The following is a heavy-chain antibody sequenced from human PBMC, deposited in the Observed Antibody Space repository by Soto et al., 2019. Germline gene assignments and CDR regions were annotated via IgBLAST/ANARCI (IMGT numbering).Heavy chain of an antibody. D-gene: IGHD4-4*01. CDR2: IYYSGST. CDR3: ARQRSNYGKVYYYMDV. J-gene: IGHJ6*03. CDR1: GGSISSYY. Sequence: SETLSLTCTVSGGSISSYYWSWIRQPPGKGLEWIGYIYYSGSTNYNPSLKSRVTISVDTSKNQFSLKLSSVTAADTAVYYCARQRSNYGKVYYYMDVWGKGTTVTVSS. V-gene: IGHV4-59*08.